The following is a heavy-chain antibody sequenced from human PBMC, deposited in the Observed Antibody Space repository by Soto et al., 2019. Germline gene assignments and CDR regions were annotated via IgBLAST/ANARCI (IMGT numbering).Heavy chain of an antibody. V-gene: IGHV4-4*02. CDR3: ARHGGFSFDS. J-gene: IGHJ4*02. D-gene: IGHD3-3*01. CDR1: GGSISSDNW. CDR2: IYHSGGT. Sequence: QVQLQESGPGLVNPSGTLSLTCAVSGGSISSDNWWSWVRQPPGKGLEWIGEIYHSGGTHYNPSLKSRVTISVDKSKNLISLELSSVAAADTAVYFCARHGGFSFDSWGQGTLVTVSS.